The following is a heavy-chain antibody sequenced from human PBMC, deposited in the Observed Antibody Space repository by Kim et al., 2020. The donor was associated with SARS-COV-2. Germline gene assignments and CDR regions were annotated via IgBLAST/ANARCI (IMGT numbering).Heavy chain of an antibody. CDR1: TGSSSSYY. CDR3: ARAVVAADRGRGFFDN. Sequence: SETLSLTCTVSTGSSSSYYWAWIRQPPGKGLEWMGSIHYTGSTTYNPSLDSRVTISMDTSQNEISLKLISVTAADTALYYCARAVVAADRGRGFFDNWGQGTLVTVSS. J-gene: IGHJ4*02. CDR2: IHYTGST. V-gene: IGHV4-59*01. D-gene: IGHD2-15*01.